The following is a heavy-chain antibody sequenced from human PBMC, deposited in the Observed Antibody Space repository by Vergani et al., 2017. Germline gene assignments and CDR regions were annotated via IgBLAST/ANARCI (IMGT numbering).Heavy chain of an antibody. Sequence: QVQLQESGPGLVKPSETLSLTCTVSGGSISSYYWSWIRQPPGKGLEWIGYIYYSGSTNYNPSLKSRVTISVDTSKNQFSLKLSSVTAADTAVYYCARDRAKYDFWSGPEYYYYGMDVWGQGTTVTVSS. CDR2: IYYSGST. CDR1: GGSISSYY. J-gene: IGHJ6*02. D-gene: IGHD3-3*01. CDR3: ARDRAKYDFWSGPEYYYYGMDV. V-gene: IGHV4-59*01.